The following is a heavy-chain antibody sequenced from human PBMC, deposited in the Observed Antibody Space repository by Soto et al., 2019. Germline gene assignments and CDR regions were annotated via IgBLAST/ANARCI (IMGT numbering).Heavy chain of an antibody. D-gene: IGHD4-17*01. V-gene: IGHV3-9*01. CDR2: ISWNGGLL. Sequence: QLVESGGTLVQTGGSLRLSCGGSGFTFEDYAMYWVRQPPGKGLEWVSGISWNGGLLGYADSVRGRFIISRDDVKKTLYLQMKSLRNDDTALYYCAKSKYGDSHLMDVWGRGTTVAVS. J-gene: IGHJ6*02. CDR3: AKSKYGDSHLMDV. CDR1: GFTFEDYA.